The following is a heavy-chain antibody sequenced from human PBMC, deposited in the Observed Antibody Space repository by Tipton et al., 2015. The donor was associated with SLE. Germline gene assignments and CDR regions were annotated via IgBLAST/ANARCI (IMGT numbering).Heavy chain of an antibody. Sequence: LSCTVSGGSISSYYWSWIRQPPGKGLEWIGYIYYSGSTNYNPSLKSRVTISVDTSKNQFSLKLSSVTAADTAVYYCARAQAAPARTYYMDVWGKGTTVTVSS. CDR1: GGSISSYY. J-gene: IGHJ6*03. D-gene: IGHD2-15*01. CDR2: IYYSGST. CDR3: ARAQAAPARTYYMDV. V-gene: IGHV4-59*01.